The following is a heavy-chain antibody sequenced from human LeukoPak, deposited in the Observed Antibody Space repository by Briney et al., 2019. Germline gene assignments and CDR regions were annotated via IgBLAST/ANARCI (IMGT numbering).Heavy chain of an antibody. CDR1: GFTFSSND. J-gene: IGHJ5*02. V-gene: IGHV3-33*06. CDR3: AKDSPVLGP. CDR2: IWYDGNNK. Sequence: GGSLRLSCAASGFTFSSNDMHWVRQAPGKGLEWVAVIWYDGNNKYYADSVKGRFTISRDNSKNTLFLQMNSLRAEDTAVYYCAKDSPVLGPWGQGTLVTVPS. D-gene: IGHD7-27*01.